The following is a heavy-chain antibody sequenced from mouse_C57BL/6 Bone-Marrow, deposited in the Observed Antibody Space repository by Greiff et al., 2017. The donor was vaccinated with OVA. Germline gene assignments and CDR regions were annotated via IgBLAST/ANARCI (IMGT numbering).Heavy chain of an antibody. CDR2: IHPNSGST. V-gene: IGHV1-64*01. D-gene: IGHD1-1*01. Sequence: QVQLQQPGAELVKPGASVQLSCKASGYTFTSYWMHWVKQRPGQGLEWIGMIHPNSGSTNYNEKFKSKATLTVDKSSSTAYMQLSSLTSEDSAVYYCARRDYYVPFAYWGQGTLVTVSA. CDR3: ARRDYYVPFAY. J-gene: IGHJ3*01. CDR1: GYTFTSYW.